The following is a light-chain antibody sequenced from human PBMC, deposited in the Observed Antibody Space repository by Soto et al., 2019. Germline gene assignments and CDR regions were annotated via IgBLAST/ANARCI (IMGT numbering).Light chain of an antibody. V-gene: IGKV3-20*01. CDR2: XAS. CDR1: HSGSSNY. J-gene: IGKJ1*01. CDR3: QQYGSSPT. Sequence: EIVLTQSPGTLSVSPGERATLSXRASHSGSSNYLAWYQQKPXKAPXXXIYXASNRATGIPDRFSGSGSGTDFTLTISRLEPEDLAVYYCQQYGSSPTFGQGTKVDIK.